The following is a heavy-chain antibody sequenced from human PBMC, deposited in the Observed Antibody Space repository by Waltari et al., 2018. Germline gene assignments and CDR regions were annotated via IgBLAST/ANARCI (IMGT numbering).Heavy chain of an antibody. CDR1: GFTFRNHW. D-gene: IGHD3-10*01. CDR2: SNRDGTGT. Sequence: EVQLVESGGGLVQSGGSLRLSCGASGFTFRNHWMHWVRQAPGKGLLGVSRSNRDGTGTSHADSVKGRFTMSRDNAKNTLYLQMNSLRVEDTAVYYCTRDSGQGLDFWGQGTLVTVSS. V-gene: IGHV3-74*01. J-gene: IGHJ4*02. CDR3: TRDSGQGLDF.